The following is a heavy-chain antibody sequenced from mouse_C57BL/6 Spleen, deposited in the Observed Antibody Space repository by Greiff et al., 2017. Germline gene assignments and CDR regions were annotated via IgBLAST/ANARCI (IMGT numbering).Heavy chain of an antibody. V-gene: IGHV14-4*01. J-gene: IGHJ3*01. D-gene: IGHD4-1*01. CDR1: GFNIKDDY. CDR3: TILGRFAY. CDR2: IDPENGDT. Sequence: VQLQQSGAELVRPGASVKLSCTASGFNIKDDYMHWVKQRPEQGLEWIGWIDPENGDTEYASKIQGKATITADTSSNTAYLQLSSLTSEDTAVYYYTILGRFAYWGQGTLVTVSA.